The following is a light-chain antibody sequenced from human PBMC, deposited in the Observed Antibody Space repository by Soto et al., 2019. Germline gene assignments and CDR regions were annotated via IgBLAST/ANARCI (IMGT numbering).Light chain of an antibody. V-gene: IGKV3-11*01. CDR1: QSVSST. CDR3: QQRRNWPIT. CDR2: DAS. Sequence: EIVLTQSPATLSLSPGEGATLSCRASQSVSSTLAWYQQKPGQAPRLLIYDASNRATGIPARFSGSGSGTDFTLTISSLEPDDFAAYYCQQRRNWPITFGQGTRLEMK. J-gene: IGKJ5*01.